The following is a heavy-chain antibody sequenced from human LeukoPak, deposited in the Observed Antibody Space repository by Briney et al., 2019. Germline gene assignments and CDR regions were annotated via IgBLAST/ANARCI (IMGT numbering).Heavy chain of an antibody. CDR1: GGSISSSSYY. V-gene: IGHV4-39*07. Sequence: SETLSLTCTVSGGSISSSSYYWGWIRQPPGKGLEWIGSIYYRGSTYYNPSLKSRVTISVDTSKNQFSLKLSSVTAADTAVYYCARGVVVPAALLQYYYYYYMDVWGKGTTVTVSS. CDR3: ARGVVVPAALLQYYYYYYMDV. CDR2: IYYRGST. D-gene: IGHD2-2*01. J-gene: IGHJ6*03.